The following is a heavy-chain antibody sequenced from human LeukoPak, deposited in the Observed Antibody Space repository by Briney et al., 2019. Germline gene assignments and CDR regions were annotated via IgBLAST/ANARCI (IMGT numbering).Heavy chain of an antibody. Sequence: SETLSLTCSVSGVPIANPFYYYHWLRQPAGKGLEWIGRIYTTGSTDYNPSLKSRVTISLDTARNQFSLKLSSVTAADTAVYYCARRQDGHDYWGQGTLVTVSS. J-gene: IGHJ4*02. D-gene: IGHD4-17*01. CDR3: ARRQDGHDY. CDR1: GVPIANPFYY. V-gene: IGHV4-61*02. CDR2: IYTTGST.